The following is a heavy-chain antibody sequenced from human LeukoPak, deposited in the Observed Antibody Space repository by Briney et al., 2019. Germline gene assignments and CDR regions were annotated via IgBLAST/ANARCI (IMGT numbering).Heavy chain of an antibody. Sequence: PGGSLRLSCAASGFTFSSYGMHWVRRAPGKGLEWVAVISYDGSNKYYADSVKGRFTISRDNSKNTLYLQMNSLRAEDTAVYYCAKEMGCSSTSCYSDYYGMDVWGQGTTVTVSS. CDR1: GFTFSSYG. CDR3: AKEMGCSSTSCYSDYYGMDV. CDR2: ISYDGSNK. D-gene: IGHD2-2*01. V-gene: IGHV3-30*18. J-gene: IGHJ6*02.